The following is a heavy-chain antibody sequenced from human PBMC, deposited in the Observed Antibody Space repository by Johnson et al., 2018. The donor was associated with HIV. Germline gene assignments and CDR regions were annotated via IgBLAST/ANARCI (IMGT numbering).Heavy chain of an antibody. V-gene: IGHV3-30*18. D-gene: IGHD6-6*01. CDR3: AKDLSIAARPAAFDI. J-gene: IGHJ3*02. CDR1: GFTFSSYA. CDR2: ISYDGSNK. Sequence: QVQLVESGGGVVQPGRSLRLSCAASGFTFSSYAMHWVRQAPGKGLEWVAVISYDGSNKYYATYVKGRFTISRDNSKNTLYLQMNRRRAEDTAVYYCAKDLSIAARPAAFDIWGQGTMVTVSS.